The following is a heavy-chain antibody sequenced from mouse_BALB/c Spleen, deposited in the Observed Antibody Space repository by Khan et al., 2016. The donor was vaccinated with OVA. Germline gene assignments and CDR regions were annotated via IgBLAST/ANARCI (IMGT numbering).Heavy chain of an antibody. CDR1: GYSFTDYT. V-gene: IGHV1-18*01. CDR3: ARGNYYGSNSWFAY. Sequence: VRLQQSGPELVKPGASMKISCKTSGYSFTDYTMNWVKQSHGKNLEWIGLINPYNGGTTYNQKFKGKATLTVDKSSSTAYMELQSLTSEDSAVYYCARGNYYGSNSWFAYWGQGTLVTVSA. D-gene: IGHD1-1*01. CDR2: INPYNGGT. J-gene: IGHJ3*01.